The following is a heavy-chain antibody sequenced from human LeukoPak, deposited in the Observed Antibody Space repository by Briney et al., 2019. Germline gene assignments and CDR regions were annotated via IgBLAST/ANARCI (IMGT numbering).Heavy chain of an antibody. Sequence: ASVKVSCKASGYTFTSYAMHWVRQAPGQRLEWMGWINAGNGNTKYSQKFQGRVTMTEDTSTDTAYMELSSLRSGDTAVYYCATERYSSGWYKKDYWGQGTLVTVSS. J-gene: IGHJ4*02. D-gene: IGHD6-19*01. V-gene: IGHV1-3*01. CDR3: ATERYSSGWYKKDY. CDR2: INAGNGNT. CDR1: GYTFTSYA.